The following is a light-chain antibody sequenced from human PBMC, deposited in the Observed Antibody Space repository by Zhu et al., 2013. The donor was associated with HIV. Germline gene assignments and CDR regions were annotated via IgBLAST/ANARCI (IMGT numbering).Light chain of an antibody. CDR1: QSVSSIY. J-gene: IGKJ2*01. CDR3: QQRSNWYT. V-gene: IGKV3D-11*02. CDR2: DAS. Sequence: EVVLTQSPGTLSLSPGERATLFCRASQSVSSIYLAWYQQKPGQAPRLLIYDASNRATGIPARFSGSGPGTDFTLTISSLEPEDFAVYYCQQRSNWYTFGQGTKLEIK.